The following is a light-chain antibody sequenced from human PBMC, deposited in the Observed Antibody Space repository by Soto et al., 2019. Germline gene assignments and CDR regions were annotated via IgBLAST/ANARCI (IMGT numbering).Light chain of an antibody. CDR3: LHRMNWPLT. Sequence: EIVLTQSPGTLSLSPGERATLSCRASQIVSSSYLAWYQQKPGQAPRLLIYGASSRATGIPDRFSGSGSETDFTLTISSLEPEDLGVYYCLHRMNWPLTFGQGTRLEI. CDR2: GAS. CDR1: QIVSSSY. J-gene: IGKJ5*01. V-gene: IGKV3D-20*02.